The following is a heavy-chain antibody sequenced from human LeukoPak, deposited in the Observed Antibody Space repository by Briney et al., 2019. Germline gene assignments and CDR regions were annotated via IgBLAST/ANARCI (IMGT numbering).Heavy chain of an antibody. V-gene: IGHV4-59*01. CDR1: GGSFSGYY. D-gene: IGHD3-22*01. CDR2: IYYSGST. Sequence: PSETLSLTCAVYGGSFSGYYWSWIRQPPGKGLEWIGYIYYSGSTNYNPSLKSRVTISVDTSKNQFSLKLSSVTAADTAVYYCARVYYDSSGYSFDYWGQGTLVTVSS. CDR3: ARVYYDSSGYSFDY. J-gene: IGHJ4*02.